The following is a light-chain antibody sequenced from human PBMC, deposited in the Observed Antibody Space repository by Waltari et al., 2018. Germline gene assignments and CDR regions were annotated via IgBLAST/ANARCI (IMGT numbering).Light chain of an antibody. V-gene: IGLV1-51*02. CDR2: END. J-gene: IGLJ3*02. CDR1: RSNIGNYY. CDR3: GVWDSSLNSWV. Sequence: HSVLTQPPSVSAAPGQKVTISCSGSRSNIGNYYVSLYQQRPGTAPKLLTYENDRGPSVVPDRFSASKSGTSASLGITGLQTGDEADYYCGVWDSSLNSWVFGGGTKLTVL.